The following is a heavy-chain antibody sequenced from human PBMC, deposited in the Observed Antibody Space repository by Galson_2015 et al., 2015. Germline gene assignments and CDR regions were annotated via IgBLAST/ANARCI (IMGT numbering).Heavy chain of an antibody. Sequence: SVKVSCKASGGTFSSYAISWVRQAPGQGLEWMGGIIPIFGTANYAQKFQGRVTITADESTSTAYMELSSLRSEDTAVYYCARGGERYFYWLSFSGGFNYMDVWGKGTTVTVSS. CDR3: ARGGERYFYWLSFSGGFNYMDV. CDR1: GGTFSSYA. CDR2: IIPIFGTA. D-gene: IGHD3-9*01. J-gene: IGHJ6*03. V-gene: IGHV1-69*13.